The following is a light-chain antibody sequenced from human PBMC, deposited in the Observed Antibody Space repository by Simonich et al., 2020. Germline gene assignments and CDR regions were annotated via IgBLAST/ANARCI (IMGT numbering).Light chain of an antibody. CDR3: CSYAGSSTVV. J-gene: IGLJ2*01. CDR1: SGDVGSYNL. CDR2: EGS. V-gene: IGLV2-23*01. Sequence: QSALTQPASVSGSPGQSITISCTGTSGDVGSYNLVSWYQQPPGKAPKLMIYEGSKRPSGVSNRFSGSKSGNTASLTISGLQAEDEADYYCCSYAGSSTVVFGGGTKLTVL.